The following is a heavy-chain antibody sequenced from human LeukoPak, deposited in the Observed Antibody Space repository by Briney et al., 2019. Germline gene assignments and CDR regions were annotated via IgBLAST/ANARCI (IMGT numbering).Heavy chain of an antibody. CDR1: GGSISSSSYY. Sequence: TSETLSLTCTVSGGSISSSSYYWGWIRQPPGKGLEWIGSIYYSGSTYYSPSLKSRVTISVDTSKNQFSLKLSSVTAADTAVYYCARLDWNYPYNWFDPWGQGTLVTVSS. J-gene: IGHJ5*02. CDR2: IYYSGST. V-gene: IGHV4-39*01. CDR3: ARLDWNYPYNWFDP. D-gene: IGHD1-7*01.